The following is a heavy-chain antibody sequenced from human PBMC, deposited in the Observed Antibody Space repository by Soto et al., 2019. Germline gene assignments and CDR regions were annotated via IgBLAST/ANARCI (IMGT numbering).Heavy chain of an antibody. CDR1: GFTFARYS. CDR2: ISSTTNYI. V-gene: IGHV3-21*06. Sequence: PGGSLRLSCAASGFTFARYSMNWVRQAPGKGLEWVSSISSTTNYIYYGDSMKGRFTISRDNAKNSLYLEMNSLRAEDTAVYHCARESEDLTSNFDYWGQGTLVTVYS. J-gene: IGHJ4*02. CDR3: ARESEDLTSNFDY.